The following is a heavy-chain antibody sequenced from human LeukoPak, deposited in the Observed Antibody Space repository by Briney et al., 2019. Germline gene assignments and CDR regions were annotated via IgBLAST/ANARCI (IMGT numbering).Heavy chain of an antibody. D-gene: IGHD3-22*01. V-gene: IGHV4-34*01. CDR2: INHSGST. J-gene: IGHJ4*02. CDR3: ARGLYYDSSGYYKYYFDY. Sequence: SETLSLTCAVYGGSFSGYYWSWIRQPPGKGLEWIGEINHSGSTNYNPSLKSRVTISVDTSKNQFSLKLSSVTAADTAVYYCARGLYYDSSGYYKYYFDYWGQGTLVTVSS. CDR1: GGSFSGYY.